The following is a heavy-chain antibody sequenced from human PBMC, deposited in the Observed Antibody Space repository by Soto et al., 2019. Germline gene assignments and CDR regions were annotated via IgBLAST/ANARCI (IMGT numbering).Heavy chain of an antibody. D-gene: IGHD3-10*02. V-gene: IGHV3-48*02. J-gene: IGHJ4*01. Sequence: PGGSLRLSCEASGFTISECSMNWVRQAPGKGLEWLAYITIRTGNVLYADSVRGRFTISADNAENSVILQMNSLRDEDSAVYFCVRDRFLYRDMFHADLWGQGTLVTVSS. CDR1: GFTISECS. CDR2: ITIRTGNV. CDR3: VRDRFLYRDMFHADL.